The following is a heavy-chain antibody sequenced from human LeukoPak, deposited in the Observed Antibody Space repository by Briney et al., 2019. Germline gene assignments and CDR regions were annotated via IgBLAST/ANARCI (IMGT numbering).Heavy chain of an antibody. V-gene: IGHV5-51*01. CDR3: ARNRCSSTSCFRHYGMDV. J-gene: IGHJ6*02. CDR1: GYSFTSYW. D-gene: IGHD2-2*01. CDR2: IYPGGSDT. Sequence: GESLKISCKGSGYSFTSYWIGWVRQMPGKGLEWMGIIYPGGSDTRYSPSFQGQVTISADKSISTAYLQWSSLKASDTAMYYCARNRCSSTSCFRHYGMDVWGQGTTVTVSS.